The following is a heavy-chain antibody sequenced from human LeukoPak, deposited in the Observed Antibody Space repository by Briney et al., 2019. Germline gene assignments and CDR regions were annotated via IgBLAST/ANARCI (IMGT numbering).Heavy chain of an antibody. J-gene: IGHJ4*02. CDR1: GLTLSDAW. Sequence: GGSLRLSCVLSGLTLSDAWMSWLRQATGKGLEWVGRIRNDRITDYSAPVQGRFSISRDNSKNKFYLQMNSLRTEDKAMYFCTWMATIFIVDYWGQGTLVTVSS. D-gene: IGHD5-12*01. CDR2: IRNDRIT. CDR3: TWMATIFIVDY. V-gene: IGHV3-15*01.